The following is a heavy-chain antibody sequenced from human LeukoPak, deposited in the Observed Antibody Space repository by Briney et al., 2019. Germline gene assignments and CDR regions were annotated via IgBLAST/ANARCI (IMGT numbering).Heavy chain of an antibody. Sequence: GGSLRLSCAASGFTFSSYSMNWVRQAPGKGLEWVSYISSSSSTIYYADSVKGRFTISRDNAKNSLYLQMNSLRAEDTAVYYCAAGFTFGGADYWGQGTLVTVSS. CDR1: GFTFSSYS. CDR2: ISSSSSTI. CDR3: AAGFTFGGADY. J-gene: IGHJ4*02. D-gene: IGHD3-16*01. V-gene: IGHV3-48*01.